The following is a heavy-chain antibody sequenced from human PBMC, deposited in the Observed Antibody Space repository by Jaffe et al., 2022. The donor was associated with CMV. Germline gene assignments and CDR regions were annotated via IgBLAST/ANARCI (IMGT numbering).Heavy chain of an antibody. CDR3: ARGLYYYDGSGYYFGY. CDR1: GFTFSSYW. CDR2: IYTDGSTT. D-gene: IGHD3-22*01. Sequence: EVQLVESGGGIVQPGGSLRLSCAASGFTFSSYWMHWVRQAPGKGLVWVSRIYTDGSTTSYADSVKGRFTISRDNAKNTLYLQMNSLRAEDTAVYYCARGLYYYDGSGYYFGYWGQGTLVTVSS. V-gene: IGHV3-74*01. J-gene: IGHJ4*02.